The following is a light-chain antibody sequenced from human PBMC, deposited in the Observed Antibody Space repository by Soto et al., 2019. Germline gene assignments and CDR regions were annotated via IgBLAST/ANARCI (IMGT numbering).Light chain of an antibody. CDR1: QSFRSK. CDR2: DTY. Sequence: EIVLTQSPASLSVSPGERATLSFRASQSFRSKVAVDQQKPGQAPSLVIYDTYIRATGIPARFSGSGFGTEFTLTISSLQPEDFAVYYCEQYNNWFSITFGQGTRLEIK. CDR3: EQYNNWFSIT. V-gene: IGKV3-15*01. J-gene: IGKJ5*01.